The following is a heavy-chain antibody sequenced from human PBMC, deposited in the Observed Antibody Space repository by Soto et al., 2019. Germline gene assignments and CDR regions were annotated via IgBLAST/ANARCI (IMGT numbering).Heavy chain of an antibody. D-gene: IGHD3-10*01. Sequence: EVQVAESGGGFVKPGGSLTLSCGASGFDFPYAWLSWVRQSPGKGLEWVGLVKSATSGGTTEFAAPVKGSFTISRDVSRHTVFLQMNSLRTEDTATYYGVVVRAGVGFGEFDNWGQGSPVIVSS. V-gene: IGHV3-15*01. J-gene: IGHJ4*02. CDR2: VKSATSGGTT. CDR3: VVVRAGVGFGEFDN. CDR1: GFDFPYAW.